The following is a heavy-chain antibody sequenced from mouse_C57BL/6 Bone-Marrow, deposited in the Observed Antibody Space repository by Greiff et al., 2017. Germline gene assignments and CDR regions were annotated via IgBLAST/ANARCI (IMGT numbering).Heavy chain of an antibody. J-gene: IGHJ3*01. CDR1: GFTFSSYG. CDR3: ARHSNDWFAY. D-gene: IGHD2-5*01. CDR2: ISSGGSYT. Sequence: EVKLVESGGDLVKPGGSLKLSCAASGFTFSSYGMSWVRQTPDKRLEWVATISSGGSYTYYPDSVKGRFTISRDNAKNTLYLQMSSLKSEDAAMYYCARHSNDWFAYWGRGNLVTVSA. V-gene: IGHV5-6*01.